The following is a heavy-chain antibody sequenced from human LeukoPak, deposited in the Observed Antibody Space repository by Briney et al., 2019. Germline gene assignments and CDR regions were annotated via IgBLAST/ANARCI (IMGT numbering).Heavy chain of an antibody. Sequence: ASVKVSCKASGYTFTGYYMHWVRQAPGQGLEWMGWINPNSGGTNYAQKFQGGVTMTRDTSISTAYMELSRLRSDDTAVYYCARAGEDYKVGYMDVWGKGTTVTVSS. CDR2: INPNSGGT. D-gene: IGHD4-11*01. CDR3: ARAGEDYKVGYMDV. CDR1: GYTFTGYY. V-gene: IGHV1-2*02. J-gene: IGHJ6*03.